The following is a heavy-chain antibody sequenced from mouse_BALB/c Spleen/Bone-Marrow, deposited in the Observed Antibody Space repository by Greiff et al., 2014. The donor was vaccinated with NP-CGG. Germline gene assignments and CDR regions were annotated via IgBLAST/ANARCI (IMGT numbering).Heavy chain of an antibody. J-gene: IGHJ1*01. CDR2: ISDGGSST. Sequence: EVQVVESGGGLVKPGGSLKLSCAASGFTFSDYFMYWVRQTPEKRLEWVATISDGGSSTYYLDSVKGRFTISRDNAKNNLYLQMSSLKSEDIAMYYCARQDYFASTYRYFNVWGAGTTVTVSS. V-gene: IGHV5-4*02. CDR1: GFTFSDYF. CDR3: ARQDYFASTYRYFNV. D-gene: IGHD1-1*01.